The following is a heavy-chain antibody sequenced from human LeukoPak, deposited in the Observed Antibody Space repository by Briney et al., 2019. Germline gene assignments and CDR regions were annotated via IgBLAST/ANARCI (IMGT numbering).Heavy chain of an antibody. V-gene: IGHV5-51*01. CDR1: GYSFTSYW. J-gene: IGHJ5*02. CDR3: ARLSQPVAVAGTRWFDP. D-gene: IGHD6-19*01. CDR2: IYPGDSDT. Sequence: GESLKISCKGSGYSFTSYWIGWVRQMPGKGLEWMGIIYPGDSDTRYSPSFQGQVTISADKSISTAYLQWSSLKASDTAMYHCARLSQPVAVAGTRWFDPWGQGTLVTVSS.